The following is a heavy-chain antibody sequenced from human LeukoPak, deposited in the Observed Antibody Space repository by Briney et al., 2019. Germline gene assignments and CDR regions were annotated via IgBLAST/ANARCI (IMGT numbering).Heavy chain of an antibody. Sequence: QPGTSLRLSCAASGFPFTNYGMHWVRQAPGKGLEWVAFISYDGSNKYYADSVKGRFTISRDNSKNTLYLQMNSLRTEDTAVYYCVKEAYRYGYFEFWGQGTLVTVSS. CDR2: ISYDGSNK. V-gene: IGHV3-30*18. CDR1: GFPFTNYG. J-gene: IGHJ4*02. CDR3: VKEAYRYGYFEF. D-gene: IGHD5-18*01.